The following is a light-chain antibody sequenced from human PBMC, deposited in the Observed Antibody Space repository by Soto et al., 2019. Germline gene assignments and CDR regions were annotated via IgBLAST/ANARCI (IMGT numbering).Light chain of an antibody. J-gene: IGKJ1*01. CDR1: QSVSSN. Sequence: EIVLTQSPATLSLSPGERATLSCRASQSVSSNLAWYQQKPGQAPRLLIYGASTRATGTPARFSGSGSGTEFTLTISSLQSEDFAVYYCQQYNNWPRTFGQGTKVDIK. CDR3: QQYNNWPRT. V-gene: IGKV3-15*01. CDR2: GAS.